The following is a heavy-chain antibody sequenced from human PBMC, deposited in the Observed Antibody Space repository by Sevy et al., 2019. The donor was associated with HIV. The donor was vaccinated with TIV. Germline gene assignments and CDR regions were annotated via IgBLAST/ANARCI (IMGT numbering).Heavy chain of an antibody. V-gene: IGHV1-2*02. CDR2: INPNSGGT. CDR3: ARPGLSEQWLVRNSYYFDY. CDR1: GYTFTGYY. Sequence: ASVKVSCKASGYTFTGYYMHWVRQAPGQGLEWMGWINPNSGGTNYAQKFQGRVTMTRDTSISTAYMELSRLRSDDTAVYYCARPGLSEQWLVRNSYYFDYWGQGTLVTVSS. J-gene: IGHJ4*02. D-gene: IGHD6-19*01.